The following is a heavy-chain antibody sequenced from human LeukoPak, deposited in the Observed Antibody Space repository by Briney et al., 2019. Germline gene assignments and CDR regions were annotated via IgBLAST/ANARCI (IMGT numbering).Heavy chain of an antibody. CDR3: ARDRPLWFGEIPYGMDV. V-gene: IGHV4-59*12. J-gene: IGHJ6*02. CDR1: GGSISSYY. Sequence: PSETLSLTCTVSGGSISSYYWSWIRQPPGKGLEWIGYIYYSGSTNYNPSLKSRVTISVDTSKNQFSLKLSSVTAADTAVYYCARDRPLWFGEIPYGMDVWGQGTTVTVSS. CDR2: IYYSGST. D-gene: IGHD3-10*01.